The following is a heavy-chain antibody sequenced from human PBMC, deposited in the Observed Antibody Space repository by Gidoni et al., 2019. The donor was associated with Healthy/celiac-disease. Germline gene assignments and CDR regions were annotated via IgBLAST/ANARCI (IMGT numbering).Heavy chain of an antibody. CDR2: IYYSGST. CDR1: RGSLSRGGYS. V-gene: IGHV4-31*03. Sequence: QVQLQASGPGLVKPSQTLSLPCPFSRGSLSRGGYSWSWIRQHPGKGLEWIGYIYYSGSTYYNPSLKSRVTISVDTSKNQVSLKLSSVTAADTAVYYCARDRSGAVMDVWGQGTTVTVSS. D-gene: IGHD3-10*01. CDR3: ARDRSGAVMDV. J-gene: IGHJ6*02.